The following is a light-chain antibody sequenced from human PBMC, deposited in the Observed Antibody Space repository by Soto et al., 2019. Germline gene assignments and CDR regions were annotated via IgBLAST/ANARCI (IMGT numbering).Light chain of an antibody. CDR3: QQYGGSPQVT. J-gene: IGKJ1*01. Sequence: EIVLTQSPGTLSLSPGERAPLSCRAGQTVSGTFLAWYQQKPGQPPRLLIYGASSRATGIPDRFTGGGSGTEFTLTISRLEPEDFAMYYCQQYGGSPQVTFGQGTRVEIK. CDR1: QTVSGTF. V-gene: IGKV3-20*01. CDR2: GAS.